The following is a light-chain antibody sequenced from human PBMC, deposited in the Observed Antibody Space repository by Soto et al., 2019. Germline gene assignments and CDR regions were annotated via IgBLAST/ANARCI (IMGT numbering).Light chain of an antibody. CDR3: QHYNSYSEA. J-gene: IGKJ1*01. V-gene: IGKV1-5*03. CDR1: QTISSW. Sequence: DIHLTQSPSSLSASVGDRVTITCRASQTISSWLAWYQQKPGKAPKLLIYKASTLKSGVPSRFSGSGSGTEFTLTISRLQPDDFATYYSQHYNSYSEAFGQGTKMDIK. CDR2: KAS.